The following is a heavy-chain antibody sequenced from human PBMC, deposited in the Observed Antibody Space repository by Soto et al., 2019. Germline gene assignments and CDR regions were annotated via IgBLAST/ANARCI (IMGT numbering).Heavy chain of an antibody. Sequence: GGSLRLSCAASGFTFSMSWMHWVRQVPGKGPEWVSRINDDGSSTNYADSVKGRFTISRDNAKNTLYLQMNDLRAEDTAVYYCTRGPRSTSTGTGAFWGQGTLVTV. D-gene: IGHD1-1*01. CDR1: GFTFSMSW. V-gene: IGHV3-74*01. J-gene: IGHJ4*02. CDR3: TRGPRSTSTGTGAF. CDR2: INDDGSST.